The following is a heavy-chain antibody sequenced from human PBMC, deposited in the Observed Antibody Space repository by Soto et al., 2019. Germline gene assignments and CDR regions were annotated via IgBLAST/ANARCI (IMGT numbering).Heavy chain of an antibody. CDR2: IKSKTDGGTT. CDR3: THLALHYSSGWYEFSD. D-gene: IGHD6-19*01. CDR1: GFTFSNVW. Sequence: EVQLVESGGGLVKPGGSLRLSCAASGFTFSNVWMNWVRQAPGKGLEWVGRIKSKTDGGTTDYAAPGKGRFTISRDDSKNTLYLQMNILKTEDTAVDYCTHLALHYSSGWYEFSDWGQGTLVTVSS. V-gene: IGHV3-15*07. J-gene: IGHJ4*02.